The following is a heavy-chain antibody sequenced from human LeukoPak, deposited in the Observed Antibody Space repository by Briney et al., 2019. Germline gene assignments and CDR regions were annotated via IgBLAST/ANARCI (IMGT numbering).Heavy chain of an antibody. CDR3: SKDLTSDFGGDLDP. V-gene: IGHV3-30*02. D-gene: IGHD3-10*01. Sequence: PGGSLRLSCAASGFTFSNYGMHWVRQAPGKGLEWVALISFDGSQKYYAGSVKGRFTISRDNSKSTVYLQMNSLRVEDAAVYYYSKDLTSDFGGDLDPWGQGTLVTVSS. J-gene: IGHJ5*02. CDR2: ISFDGSQK. CDR1: GFTFSNYG.